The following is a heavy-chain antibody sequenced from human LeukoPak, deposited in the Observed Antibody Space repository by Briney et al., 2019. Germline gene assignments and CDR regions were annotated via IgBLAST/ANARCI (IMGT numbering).Heavy chain of an antibody. Sequence: GASVKVSCKASGYTFTSYGISWVRQAPGQGLEWMGWISAYNGNTNYAQKLQGRVTMTEDTSTDTAYMELSSLRSEDTAVYYCATDSGSWTGFDYWGQGTLVTVSS. J-gene: IGHJ4*02. D-gene: IGHD1-26*01. CDR3: ATDSGSWTGFDY. CDR2: ISAYNGNT. CDR1: GYTFTSYG. V-gene: IGHV1-18*01.